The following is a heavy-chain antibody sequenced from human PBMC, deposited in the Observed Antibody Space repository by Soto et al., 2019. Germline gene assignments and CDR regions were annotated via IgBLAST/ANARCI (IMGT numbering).Heavy chain of an antibody. CDR2: IYHSGST. J-gene: IGHJ4*02. Sequence: QVQLQESGPGLVKPSGTLSLTCAVSGGSISSSNWWIWVRQPPGKGLEWIGEIYHSGSTNYNPSLKRRVTISVDKSKNQCSLKLTSVTAADPAVYYCARSGGYSYGDYWGQGTLVTVSS. CDR1: GGSISSSNW. CDR3: ARSGGYSYGDY. D-gene: IGHD5-18*01. V-gene: IGHV4-4*02.